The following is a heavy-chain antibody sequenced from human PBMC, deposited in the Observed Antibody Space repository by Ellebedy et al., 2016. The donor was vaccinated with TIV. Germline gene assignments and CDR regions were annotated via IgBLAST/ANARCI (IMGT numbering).Heavy chain of an antibody. CDR3: VRWDRGNPGS. V-gene: IGHV3-72*01. J-gene: IGHJ4*02. D-gene: IGHD1-14*01. CDR1: GFTFSDHD. Sequence: GESLKISCAASGFTFSDHDMDWVRQAPGKGLEWVGRCRNRLKSHSTDYGASVKGRFAISRDDSKNSLYLQMNSLKTDDTAMYYCVRWDRGNPGSWGQGTRVTVS. CDR2: CRNRLKSHST.